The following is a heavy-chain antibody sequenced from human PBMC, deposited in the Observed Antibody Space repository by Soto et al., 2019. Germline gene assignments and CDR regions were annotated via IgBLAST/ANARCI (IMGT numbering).Heavy chain of an antibody. V-gene: IGHV1-18*01. CDR2: ISAYNGNT. Sequence: QVQLVQSGAEVKKPGASVKVSCKASGYTFTSYGVSWVRQAPGQGLEWMGWISAYNGNTNYAQKLQGRVTMTTDTSTSTAYMELRSLRSDDTAVYYCARSRATAAGTYYYYYGMDVWGQGTTVTVSS. CDR3: ARSRATAAGTYYYYYGMDV. CDR1: GYTFTSYG. J-gene: IGHJ6*02. D-gene: IGHD6-13*01.